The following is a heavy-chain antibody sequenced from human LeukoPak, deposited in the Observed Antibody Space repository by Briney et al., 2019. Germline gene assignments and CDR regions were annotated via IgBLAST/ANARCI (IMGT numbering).Heavy chain of an antibody. CDR1: GGSISSYY. D-gene: IGHD3-22*01. V-gene: IGHV4-59*08. J-gene: IGHJ4*02. Sequence: SETLSLTCTVSGGSISSYYWSWIRQPPGKGLEWIGYIHYSGSTNSNPSLKSRVTISLDTSKNQFSLKLSSVTAADTAVYYCARLLYYYDSSGYYYFDYWGQGTLVTVSS. CDR2: IHYSGST. CDR3: ARLLYYYDSSGYYYFDY.